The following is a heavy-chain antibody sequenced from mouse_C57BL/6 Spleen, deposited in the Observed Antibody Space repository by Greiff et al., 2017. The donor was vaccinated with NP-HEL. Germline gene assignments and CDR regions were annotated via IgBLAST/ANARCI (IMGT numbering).Heavy chain of an antibody. CDR2: IYPGDGDT. J-gene: IGHJ2*01. CDR1: GYAFSSSW. Sequence: QVQLQQSGPELVKPGASVKISCKASGYAFSSSWMNWVKQRPGKGLEWIGRIYPGDGDTNYNGKFKGKATLTADKSSSTAYMQLSSLTSEDSAVYFCARDDGYFFDYWGQGTTRTVSS. V-gene: IGHV1-82*01. CDR3: ARDDGYFFDY. D-gene: IGHD2-3*01.